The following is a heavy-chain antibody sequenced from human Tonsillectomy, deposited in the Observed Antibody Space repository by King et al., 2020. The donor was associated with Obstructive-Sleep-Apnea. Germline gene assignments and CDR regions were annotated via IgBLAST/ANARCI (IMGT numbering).Heavy chain of an antibody. D-gene: IGHD3-9*01. Sequence: VQLQQWGAGLLKPSETLSLTCAVYGGSFSGYYWSWIRQPPGKGLEWIGEINHSGSTNYNPSLKSRVTMSVDTSKNQFYLKLSPVTAAATAVYYFAGTLRYFDWFDYWGQGNLVTVSS. CDR3: AGTLRYFDWFDY. CDR2: INHSGST. J-gene: IGHJ4*02. V-gene: IGHV4-34*01. CDR1: GGSFSGYY.